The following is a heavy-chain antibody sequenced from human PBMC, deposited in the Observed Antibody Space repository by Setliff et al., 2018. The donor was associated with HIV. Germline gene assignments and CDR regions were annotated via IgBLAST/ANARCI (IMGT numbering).Heavy chain of an antibody. CDR3: ARDKWASGFDF. J-gene: IGHJ4*01. CDR2: ISMSSHTFV. Sequence: GESLKISCTASGFTFGDYAMSWVRQAPGKGLEWVSYISMSSHTFVIYSDSVKGRFTISRDNARNSFYLQMNSLRVDDTAVYFCARDKWASGFDFWGHGTLVTVSS. V-gene: IGHV3-48*01. D-gene: IGHD1-26*01. CDR1: GFTFGDYA.